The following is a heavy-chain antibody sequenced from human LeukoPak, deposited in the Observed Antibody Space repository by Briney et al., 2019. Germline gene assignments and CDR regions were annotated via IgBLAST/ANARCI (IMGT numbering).Heavy chain of an antibody. Sequence: ASVPVSCKPSRYTLTGYYMHWVRQAPGQGREWMGWINPNSGGTNYAQKFQGRVTMTRDTSISTAYMELSRLRSDDTAVYYCATQDPRGCYWGQGTLVTVSS. CDR3: ATQDPRGCY. J-gene: IGHJ4*02. CDR2: INPNSGGT. D-gene: IGHD2-15*01. CDR1: RYTLTGYY. V-gene: IGHV1-2*02.